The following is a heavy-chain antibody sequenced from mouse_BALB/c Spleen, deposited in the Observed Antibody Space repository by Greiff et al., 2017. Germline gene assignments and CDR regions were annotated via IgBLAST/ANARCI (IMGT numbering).Heavy chain of an antibody. CDR3: ARRGGPYAMDY. Sequence: QVTLKESGPGILQPSQTLSLTCSFSGFSLSTSGMGVSWIRQPSGKGLEWLAHIYWDDDKRYNPSLKSRLTISKDTSSNQVFLMLTSVDTADTATYYCARRGGPYAMDYWGQGTSVTVSS. CDR2: IYWDDDK. CDR1: GFSLSTSGMG. V-gene: IGHV8-12*01. J-gene: IGHJ4*01.